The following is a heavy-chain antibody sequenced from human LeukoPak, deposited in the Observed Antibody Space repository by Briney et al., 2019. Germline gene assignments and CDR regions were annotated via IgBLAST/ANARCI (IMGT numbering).Heavy chain of an antibody. CDR1: GGSISSGSYY. CDR2: IYTSGST. CDR3: AREVGGNSDKADY. D-gene: IGHD4-23*01. Sequence: SQTLSLTCTVSGGSISSGSYYWSWLRQPAGTGLEWLGRIYTSGSTNYNPSLKSRVTISVDTSKNQFSLKLSSVTAADPAVYSWAREVGGNSDKADYWGQGTLVTVSS. V-gene: IGHV4-61*02. J-gene: IGHJ4*02.